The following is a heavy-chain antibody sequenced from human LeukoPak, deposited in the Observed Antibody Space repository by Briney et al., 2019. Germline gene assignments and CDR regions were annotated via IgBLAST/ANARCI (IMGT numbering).Heavy chain of an antibody. V-gene: IGHV3-7*05. CDR3: ARVVVGVTNRFDS. D-gene: IGHD2-15*01. Sequence: GGSLRLSCAASGFXFSSYWISWVRQAPGKGREWVAHINQAGSEEYYVDAVKGRFTISRDNAKHSLFLQMNSLRAEDTAVYFCARVVVGVTNRFDSWGQGTLVIVSS. CDR1: GFXFSSYW. J-gene: IGHJ5*01. CDR2: INQAGSEE.